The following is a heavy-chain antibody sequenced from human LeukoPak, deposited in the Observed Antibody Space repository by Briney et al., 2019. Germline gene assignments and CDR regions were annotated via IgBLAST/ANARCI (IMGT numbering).Heavy chain of an antibody. D-gene: IGHD6-13*01. CDR1: GGSFSGYY. V-gene: IGHV4-34*01. Sequence: SETLSLTCAVYGGSFSGYYWSWIRQPPGKGLEWIGEINHSGSTNYNPSLKSRVTISVDTSKNQFSLKLSSVTAADTAVYYCARKAAGRRGFDPWGQGTLVTASS. J-gene: IGHJ5*02. CDR3: ARKAAGRRGFDP. CDR2: INHSGST.